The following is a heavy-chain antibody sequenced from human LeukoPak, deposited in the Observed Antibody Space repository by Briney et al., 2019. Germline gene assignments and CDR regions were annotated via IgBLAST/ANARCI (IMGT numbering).Heavy chain of an antibody. J-gene: IGHJ4*02. CDR1: GFTVSTYY. Sequence: GGSLRLSCAASGFTVSTYYMSWVRLAPGKGLESVAVIYGGGSTFYADSVKDRFTISRDNSKNSVFLQMNSLRAEDTALYYCAKDTGYDSRGYYSYWGQGTLVTVSS. V-gene: IGHV3-53*05. CDR2: IYGGGST. CDR3: AKDTGYDSRGYYSY. D-gene: IGHD3-22*01.